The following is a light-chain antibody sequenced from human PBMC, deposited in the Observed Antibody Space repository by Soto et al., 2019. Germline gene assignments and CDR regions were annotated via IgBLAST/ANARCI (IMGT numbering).Light chain of an antibody. CDR2: EVS. CDR1: SSDVGGYNY. J-gene: IGLJ1*01. V-gene: IGLV2-14*01. CDR3: SSYTTSSTEV. Sequence: QSVLTQPASVSGSPGQSITISCAGASSDVGGYNYVSWYQQYPGKAPKLLIYEVSYRPSGVSNRFSGSKSGNTASLTISGLQAEDEADYYRSSYTTSSTEVFGTGTKLTVL.